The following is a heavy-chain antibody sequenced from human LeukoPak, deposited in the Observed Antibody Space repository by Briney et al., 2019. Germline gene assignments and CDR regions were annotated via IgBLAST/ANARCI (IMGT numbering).Heavy chain of an antibody. J-gene: IGHJ4*02. CDR1: GFTVSTNY. CDR3: ARDRYGDYFDY. CDR2: IYSGGST. V-gene: IGHV3-66*01. D-gene: IGHD4-17*01. Sequence: QPGGSLRLSCAASGFTVSTNYRSWVRQAPGKGLEWCSVIYSGGSTDYADSVKGRFTISRDNSKNTLYLQMNSLRAEDTAVYYCARDRYGDYFDYWGQGTRVTVSS.